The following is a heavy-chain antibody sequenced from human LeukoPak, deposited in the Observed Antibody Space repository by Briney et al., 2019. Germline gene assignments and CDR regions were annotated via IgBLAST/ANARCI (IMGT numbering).Heavy chain of an antibody. V-gene: IGHV4-39*07. J-gene: IGHJ6*03. CDR1: GGSISSYY. CDR3: ARPYYDFWSGYPTAYYYYMDV. D-gene: IGHD3-3*01. Sequence: PSETLSLTCTVSGGSISSYYWTWIRQPPGKGLEWIGSIYYSGSTYYNPSLKSRVTISVDTSKNQFSLKLSSVTAADTAVYYCARPYYDFWSGYPTAYYYYMDVWGKGTTVTVSS. CDR2: IYYSGST.